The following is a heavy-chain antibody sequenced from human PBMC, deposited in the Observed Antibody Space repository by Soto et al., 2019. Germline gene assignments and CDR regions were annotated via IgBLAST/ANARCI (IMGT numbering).Heavy chain of an antibody. D-gene: IGHD5-12*01. CDR1: GYTFTNTG. Sequence: ASVKVSCKASGYTFTNTGVIWVRQAPGQGLEWMGWVSAYNANTNYAQKFLGRVTMTTDTSTTTAYMELRSLRSDDTAVYYCARGYSGYDYFDYWGQGSLVTV. J-gene: IGHJ4*02. V-gene: IGHV1-18*01. CDR2: VSAYNANT. CDR3: ARGYSGYDYFDY.